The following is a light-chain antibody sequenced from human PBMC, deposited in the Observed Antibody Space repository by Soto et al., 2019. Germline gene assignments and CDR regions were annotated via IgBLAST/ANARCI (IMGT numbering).Light chain of an antibody. V-gene: IGKV1-5*01. CDR2: DVS. J-gene: IGKJ1*01. CDR1: QSVTNW. CDR3: QQYDSYSWT. Sequence: DIQMTQSPSTLSASVGERVTITCRASQSVTNWLAWYQQKPGQAPKLLIYDVSSLESGVPSRFSGSGSGTEFILTISSLQTEDFATYYCQQYDSYSWTFGQGTKVEMK.